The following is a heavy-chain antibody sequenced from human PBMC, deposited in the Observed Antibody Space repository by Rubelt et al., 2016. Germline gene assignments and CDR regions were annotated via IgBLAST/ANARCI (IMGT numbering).Heavy chain of an antibody. V-gene: IGHV3-7*02. J-gene: IGHJ4*02. CDR1: GFTFNSYG. CDR3: SKWSRDFDNS. CDR2: INQDGSEK. D-gene: IGHD3-3*01. Sequence: EVQLVESGGGLVQPGGSLRLSCAASGFTFNSYGMNWVRQAPGKGLEWVAGINQDGSEKAYVGSVKGRFTISRDNAKNSVYLQMDNLKVEDTALYYCSKWSRDFDNSWGQGTQVTVSS.